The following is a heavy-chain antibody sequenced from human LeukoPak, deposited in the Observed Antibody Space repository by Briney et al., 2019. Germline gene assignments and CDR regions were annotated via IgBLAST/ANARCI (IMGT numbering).Heavy chain of an antibody. CDR1: GFTFSSYG. Sequence: GGTLRLSCAASGFTFSSYGMSWVRQAPGKGLEWVSAISGSGGSTYYADSVKGRFTISRDNAKNSLYLQMNSLRAEDTAVYYCARGGYSSGWPVAFDIWGQGTMVTVSS. CDR2: ISGSGGST. CDR3: ARGGYSSGWPVAFDI. J-gene: IGHJ3*02. D-gene: IGHD6-19*01. V-gene: IGHV3-23*01.